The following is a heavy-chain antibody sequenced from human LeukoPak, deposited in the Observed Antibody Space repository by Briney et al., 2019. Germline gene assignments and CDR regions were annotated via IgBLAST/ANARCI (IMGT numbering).Heavy chain of an antibody. V-gene: IGHV4-34*01. CDR2: INHSGST. CDR1: GGSFSGYY. Sequence: PSETLSLTCAVYGGSFSGYYWSWIRQPPGKGLEWIGEINHSGSTNYNPSLKSRVTISVDTSKNQFSLKLSSVTAADTAVYYCARDKGCSGGSCTSFDYWGQGTLVTVSS. CDR3: ARDKGCSGGSCTSFDY. D-gene: IGHD2-15*01. J-gene: IGHJ4*02.